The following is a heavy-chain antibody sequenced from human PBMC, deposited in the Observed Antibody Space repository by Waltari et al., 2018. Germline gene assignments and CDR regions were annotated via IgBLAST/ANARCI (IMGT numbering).Heavy chain of an antibody. Sequence: QLQLQESGPGLVKSSETLSLTCAVSGGSISRSAYYWVWLRQPPGKELEWIGSISTSWDPFYPASPGGWGRVSVDRSSKHFSMTLSSVTAADTAVYYCARRGDWLPLDAFDIWGQGTVVTVSS. CDR2: ISTSWDP. CDR3: ARRGDWLPLDAFDI. CDR1: GGSISRSAYY. D-gene: IGHD2-15*01. V-gene: IGHV4-39*02. J-gene: IGHJ3*02.